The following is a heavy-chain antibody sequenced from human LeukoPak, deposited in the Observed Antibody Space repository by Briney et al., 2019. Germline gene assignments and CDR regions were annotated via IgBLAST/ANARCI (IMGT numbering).Heavy chain of an antibody. CDR2: ISGEGGST. J-gene: IGHJ4*02. CDR3: AKEDSGSYYVLDY. CDR1: VFTFDDYA. D-gene: IGHD1-26*01. Sequence: PGGSLRLSCAASVFTFDDYAMHGVRRAPGEGLEWVSFISGEGGSTHCADSVEGLFTISRDNSKNSLYLQMNSLRTEDTALYYCAKEDSGSYYVLDYWGEGTLVTVSS. V-gene: IGHV3-43*02.